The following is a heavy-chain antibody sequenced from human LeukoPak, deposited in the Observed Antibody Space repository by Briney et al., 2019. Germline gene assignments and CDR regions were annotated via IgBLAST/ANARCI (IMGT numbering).Heavy chain of an antibody. J-gene: IGHJ2*01. CDR2: MNPNSGNT. V-gene: IGHV1-8*01. CDR3: ARGARLSSGWHGEDWYFDL. D-gene: IGHD6-19*01. Sequence: ASVKVSCKASGYTFTSYDINWVRQATGQGLEWMGWMNPNSGNTGYAQKFQGRVTMTRNTSISTAYMELSSLRSEDTAVYYCARGARLSSGWHGEDWYFDLWGRGTLVTVSS. CDR1: GYTFTSYD.